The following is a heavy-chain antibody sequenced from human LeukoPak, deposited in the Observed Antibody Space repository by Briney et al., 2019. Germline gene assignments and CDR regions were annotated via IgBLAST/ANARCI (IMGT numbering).Heavy chain of an antibody. V-gene: IGHV1-8*01. Sequence: GASVKVSCKASGYTFTSYDINWVRQATGQGLEWMGWMNPNSGNTGYAQKFQGRVTMTRNTSINTAYMELSSLISEDTAVYYCARGPERYSDSSGSAYFQHWGQGTLVTASS. D-gene: IGHD3-22*01. J-gene: IGHJ1*01. CDR3: ARGPERYSDSSGSAYFQH. CDR2: MNPNSGNT. CDR1: GYTFTSYD.